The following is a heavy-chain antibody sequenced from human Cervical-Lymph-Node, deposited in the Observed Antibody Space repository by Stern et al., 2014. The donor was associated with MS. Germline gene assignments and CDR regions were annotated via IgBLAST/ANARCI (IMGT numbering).Heavy chain of an antibody. CDR3: ARLINDYGDYNHYYGMDV. CDR2: IYYSGST. V-gene: IGHV4-31*03. D-gene: IGHD4-17*01. J-gene: IGHJ6*02. CDR1: GGSISSGGYY. Sequence: QVQLQESGPGLVKPSQTLSLTCTVSGGSISSGGYYWSWIRPHPGKGLEWIGDIYYSGSTYYNPSLKSRVTISVDTSKNQFSLKLSSVTAADTAVYYCARLINDYGDYNHYYGMDVWGQGTTVTVSS.